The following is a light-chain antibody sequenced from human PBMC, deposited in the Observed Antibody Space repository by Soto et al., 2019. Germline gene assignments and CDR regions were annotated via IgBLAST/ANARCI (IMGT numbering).Light chain of an antibody. J-gene: IGKJ1*01. CDR2: GAS. Sequence: DIVMTQSPSTVSVSPGQRVTLSCRASQSVSSNVAWWQQKPGLAAPRLIYGASNRAAGIPAGFSGSGWGREFTLTISSLESEDAGTYYCQQQYSWPSTFGQGTRVDIK. CDR3: QQQYSWPST. V-gene: IGKV3D-15*01. CDR1: QSVSSN.